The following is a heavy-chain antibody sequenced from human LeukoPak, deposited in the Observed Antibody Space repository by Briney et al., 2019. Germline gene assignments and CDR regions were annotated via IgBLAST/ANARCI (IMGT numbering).Heavy chain of an antibody. Sequence: PSETLSLTCTVSGGSISSSSYYWGWIRQPPGKGLEWIGSIYYSGSTYYNPSLKSRVTISVDTSKNQFSLKLSSVTAADTAVYYCARHGDDILTGYWAWFDPWGQGTLVTVSS. CDR3: ARHGDDILTGYWAWFDP. D-gene: IGHD3-9*01. CDR1: GGSISSSSYY. CDR2: IYYSGST. J-gene: IGHJ5*02. V-gene: IGHV4-39*01.